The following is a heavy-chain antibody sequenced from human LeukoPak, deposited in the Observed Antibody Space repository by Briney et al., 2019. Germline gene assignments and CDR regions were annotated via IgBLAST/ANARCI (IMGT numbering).Heavy chain of an antibody. CDR2: IDPSDSYT. V-gene: IGHV5-10-1*04. CDR1: GYSFTSYW. Sequence: GESLKISCKGSGYSFTSYWISWVRQMPGKGLEWMGRIDPSDSYTNYSPSFQGQVTISADKSISTAYLQWSSLKASDTAMYYCARLGGTTGTTSYYYYYGMDVWGQGTTVTVSS. D-gene: IGHD1-1*01. J-gene: IGHJ6*02. CDR3: ARLGGTTGTTSYYYYYGMDV.